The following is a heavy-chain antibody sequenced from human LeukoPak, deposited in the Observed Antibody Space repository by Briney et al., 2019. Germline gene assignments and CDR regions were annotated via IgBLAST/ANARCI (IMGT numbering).Heavy chain of an antibody. CDR1: GFTFSDYY. V-gene: IGHV3-11*01. CDR2: ITATDNTM. J-gene: IGHJ4*02. Sequence: PGGSLRLSCAASGFTFSDYYMSWIRQAPGKGLEWISYITATDNTMYYADSVKGRFTIFRDNAKNSLFLLMNSLRAEDTAVYYCARSLAAPGIVDYWGQGTLVTVSS. CDR3: ARSLAAPGIVDY. D-gene: IGHD6-13*01.